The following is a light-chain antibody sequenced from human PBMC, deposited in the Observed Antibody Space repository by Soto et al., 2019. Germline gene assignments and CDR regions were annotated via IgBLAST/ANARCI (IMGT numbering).Light chain of an antibody. CDR3: CSYAGRNTFV. CDR2: EVS. Sequence: QSALTQSASVSGSPGQSITISCTGNSSDVGPYNLVSWYQQHPGKAPKLIIYEVSERPSGVSNRFSGSKSGNTASLTISGLPADDEADYYCCSYAGRNTFVFGLGTKVTVL. J-gene: IGLJ1*01. V-gene: IGLV2-23*02. CDR1: SSDVGPYNL.